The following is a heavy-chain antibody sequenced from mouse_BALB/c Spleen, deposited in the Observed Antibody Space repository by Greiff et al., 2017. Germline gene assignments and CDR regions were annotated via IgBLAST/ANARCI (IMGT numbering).Heavy chain of an antibody. V-gene: IGHV5-17*02. J-gene: IGHJ3*01. CDR1: GFTFSSFG. CDR2: ISSGSSTI. CDR3: ARKEVRTPFDY. Sequence: EVKLMESGGGLVQPGGSRKLSCAASGFTFSSFGMHWVRQAPEKGLEWVAYISSGSSTIYYADTVKGRFTISRDNPTNTLFLQMTSLRSEDTAMYYCARKEVRTPFDYWGQGTLVTVSA. D-gene: IGHD2-14*01.